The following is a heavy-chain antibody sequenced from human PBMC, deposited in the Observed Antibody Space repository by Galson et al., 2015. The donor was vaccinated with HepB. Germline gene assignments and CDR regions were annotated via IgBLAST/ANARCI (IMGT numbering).Heavy chain of an antibody. CDR2: ICYSGST. CDR1: GGSISSGGYY. CDR3: AGTSPYSGSSSGFDY. D-gene: IGHD6-13*01. Sequence: QVQLQESGPGLVKPSETLSLTCTVSGGSISSGGYYWSWIRQHPGKGLEWIGYICYSGSTYYNPSLKSRVTISVDTSKNQFSLKLSSVTAADTAVYYCAGTSPYSGSSSGFDYWGQGTLVTVSS. V-gene: IGHV4-31*03. J-gene: IGHJ4*02.